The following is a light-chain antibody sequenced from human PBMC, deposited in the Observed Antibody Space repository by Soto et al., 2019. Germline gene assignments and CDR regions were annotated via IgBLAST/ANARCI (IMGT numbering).Light chain of an antibody. Sequence: DLQMTQSPSTLSASVGGRATITGRASQSISSWLAWYQQKPGKVPKLLIYAASTLQSGVPSRFSGSGSGTDFTLTISSLQPEDVATYYCQQYNSAPRTFGQGTKVDIK. CDR1: QSISSW. V-gene: IGKV1-27*01. CDR2: AAS. CDR3: QQYNSAPRT. J-gene: IGKJ1*01.